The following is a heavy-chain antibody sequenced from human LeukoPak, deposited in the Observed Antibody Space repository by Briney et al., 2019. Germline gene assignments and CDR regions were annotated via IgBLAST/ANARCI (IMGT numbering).Heavy chain of an antibody. CDR3: ARGYSNWYFDL. D-gene: IGHD2-15*01. V-gene: IGHV3-53*01. CDR2: IYGAGAT. J-gene: IGHJ2*01. CDR1: GFTVSNDY. Sequence: GGSLRLSCAASGFTVSNDYMSWVRQAPGKGLEWVSVIYGAGATYYADSVRGRFTISRDNSENTLFLQMNSLRAEDTAVYYCARGYSNWYFDLWGRGTLVTVSS.